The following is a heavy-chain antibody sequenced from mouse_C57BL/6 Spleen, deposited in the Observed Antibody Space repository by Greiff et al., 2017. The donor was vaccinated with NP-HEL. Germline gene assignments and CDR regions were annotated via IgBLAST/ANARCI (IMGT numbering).Heavy chain of an antibody. CDR2: INPSSGYT. Sequence: VQLQQSGAELARPGASVKMSCKASGYTFTSYTMHWVKQRPGQGLEWIVYINPSSGYTKYNQKFKDKATLTADKSSSTAYMQLSSLTSEDSAVYYCASYDYDGYFDVWGTGTTVTVSS. D-gene: IGHD2-4*01. V-gene: IGHV1-4*01. J-gene: IGHJ1*03. CDR1: GYTFTSYT. CDR3: ASYDYDGYFDV.